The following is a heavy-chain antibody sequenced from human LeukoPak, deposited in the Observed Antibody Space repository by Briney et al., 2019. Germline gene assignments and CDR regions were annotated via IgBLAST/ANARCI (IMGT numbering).Heavy chain of an antibody. J-gene: IGHJ4*02. V-gene: IGHV3-7*01. Sequence: PRGSLRLSCAAFGFTFSSYWMSWVRQAPGKGLEWVANIKQDGSEKYYVDSVKGRFTISRDNAKNSLYLQMNSLRAEDTAVYYCARDEDDYGDYGGYDYWGQGTLVTVSS. CDR3: ARDEDDYGDYGGYDY. CDR1: GFTFSSYW. D-gene: IGHD4-17*01. CDR2: IKQDGSEK.